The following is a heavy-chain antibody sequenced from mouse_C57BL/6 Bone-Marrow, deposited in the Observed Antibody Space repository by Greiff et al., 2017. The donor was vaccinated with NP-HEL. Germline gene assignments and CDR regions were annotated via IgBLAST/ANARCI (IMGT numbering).Heavy chain of an antibody. CDR3: ARRGGSSFYWYFDV. V-gene: IGHV1-64*01. J-gene: IGHJ1*03. CDR2: IHPNSGST. CDR1: GYTFTSYW. Sequence: QVQLKQPGAELVKPGASVKLSCKASGYTFTSYWMHWVTQRPGQGLEWIGMIHPNSGSTNYNEKFKSKATLTVDKSSSTAYMQLSSLTSEDSAVYYCARRGGSSFYWYFDVWGTGTTVTVSS. D-gene: IGHD1-1*01.